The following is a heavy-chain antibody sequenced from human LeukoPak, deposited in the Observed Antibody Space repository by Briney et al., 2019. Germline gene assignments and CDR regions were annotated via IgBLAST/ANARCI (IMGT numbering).Heavy chain of an antibody. Sequence: SETLSLTCGVYGGSFSGYYWSWIRQPPGKGLEWLGEINHSGGTNYNPSLKSRLTISEDTSNYQFSLKLSSVTAADTAVYYCARSRFRGYFDYWGQGTLVTVSS. J-gene: IGHJ4*02. D-gene: IGHD2-21*01. CDR2: INHSGGT. CDR1: GGSFSGYY. V-gene: IGHV4-34*01. CDR3: ARSRFRGYFDY.